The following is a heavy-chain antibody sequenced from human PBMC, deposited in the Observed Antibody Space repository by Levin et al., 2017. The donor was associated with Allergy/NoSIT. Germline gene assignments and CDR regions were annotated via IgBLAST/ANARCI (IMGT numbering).Heavy chain of an antibody. CDR3: ARDPPEVGAMADGFDY. CDR2: INPNSGGT. Sequence: PGESLKISCKASGYTFTGYYMHWVRQAPGQGLEWMGWINPNSGGTNYAQKFQGRVTMTRDTSISTAYMELSRLRSDDTAVYYCARDPPEVGAMADGFDYWGQGTLVTVSS. J-gene: IGHJ4*02. V-gene: IGHV1-2*02. CDR1: GYTFTGYY. D-gene: IGHD1-26*01.